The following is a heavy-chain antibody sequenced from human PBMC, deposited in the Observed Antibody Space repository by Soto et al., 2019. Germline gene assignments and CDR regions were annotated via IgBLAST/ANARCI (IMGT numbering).Heavy chain of an antibody. CDR1: GGCISSGGYY. CDR2: IYYSGST. D-gene: IGHD2-2*01. J-gene: IGHJ6*02. Sequence: QVQLQESGPGLVKPSQTLSLTCTVSGGCISSGGYYWSWIRQHPGKGLEWIGYIYYSGSTYYNPVLKSRVTMSVDTSKNQFSLKLSSVTAADAAVYYFARDWVLGSCSSTSCFGGMDVWGQGTTVTISS. V-gene: IGHV4-31*03. CDR3: ARDWVLGSCSSTSCFGGMDV.